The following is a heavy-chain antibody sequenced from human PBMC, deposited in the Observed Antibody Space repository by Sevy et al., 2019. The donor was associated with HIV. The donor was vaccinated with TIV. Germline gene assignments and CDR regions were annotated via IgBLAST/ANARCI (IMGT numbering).Heavy chain of an antibody. Sequence: ASVKVSYKASGYTFTSYDINWVRQATGQGLEWMGWMNPNSGNTGYAQKFQGRVTMTRNTSISTAYMELSSLRSEDTAVDYCPRGRYCSSTSCYYPYYYGMDVWGQGTTVTVSS. D-gene: IGHD2-2*01. CDR1: GYTFTSYD. CDR2: MNPNSGNT. CDR3: PRGRYCSSTSCYYPYYYGMDV. V-gene: IGHV1-8*01. J-gene: IGHJ6*02.